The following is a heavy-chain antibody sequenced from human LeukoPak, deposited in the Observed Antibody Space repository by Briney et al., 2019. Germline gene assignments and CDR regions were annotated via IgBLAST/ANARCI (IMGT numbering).Heavy chain of an antibody. D-gene: IGHD3-10*01. V-gene: IGHV4-38-2*01. CDR2: IYYIGGT. CDR1: GFDFSGFS. Sequence: PGGSLRLSCVVSGFDFSGFSMSWVRQAPGKGLEWIGSIYYIGGTYYNPSLKSRVTISVDTSKNQFSLKLRSVTAADTAVYYCAMSSGSGSVDYWGQGTLVTVSS. CDR3: AMSSGSGSVDY. J-gene: IGHJ4*02.